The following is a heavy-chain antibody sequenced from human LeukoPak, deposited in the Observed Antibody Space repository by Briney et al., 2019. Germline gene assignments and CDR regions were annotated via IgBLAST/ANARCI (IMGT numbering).Heavy chain of an antibody. V-gene: IGHV1-18*04. CDR3: ARDCDRSGYYCY. Sequence: ASVRVSCKAPGYTFTNYYMHWVRQAPGQGLEWMGWISAYNGNTNYAQLLQGRVTMTTDTSTSTAYMELRSLRSDDTAVYYCARDCDRSGYYCYWGQGTLVTVSS. CDR1: GYTFTNYY. J-gene: IGHJ4*02. D-gene: IGHD3-22*01. CDR2: ISAYNGNT.